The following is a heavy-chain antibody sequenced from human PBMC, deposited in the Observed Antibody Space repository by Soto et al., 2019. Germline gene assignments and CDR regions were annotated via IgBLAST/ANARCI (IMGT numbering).Heavy chain of an antibody. CDR3: ARVSWGDSLVFDY. D-gene: IGHD2-21*02. J-gene: IGHJ4*02. V-gene: IGHV3-48*01. CDR2: ISSSSSTI. CDR1: GFTFSSYS. Sequence: GGSLRLSCAASGFTFSSYSMTWVRQAPGKGLEWVSYISSSSSTIYYADSVKGRFTISRDNAKNSLYLQMNSLRAEDTAVYYCARVSWGDSLVFDYWGQGTLVTVSS.